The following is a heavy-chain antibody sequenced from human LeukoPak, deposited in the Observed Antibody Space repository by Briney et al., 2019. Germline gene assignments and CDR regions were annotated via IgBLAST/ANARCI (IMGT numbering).Heavy chain of an antibody. CDR2: ISSSAAYI. J-gene: IGHJ6*02. V-gene: IGHV3-21*01. CDR1: GNYW. CDR3: AREGKDLRLGYYNSAVDV. D-gene: IGHD2-15*01. Sequence: GGSLRLSCAASGNYWIHWVRQAPGKGLEWGSSISSSAAYIAYADSVKGRFTISRDNAKDSLYLQMNNLRAEDTAVYYCAREGKDLRLGYYNSAVDVWGQGTTVSVSS.